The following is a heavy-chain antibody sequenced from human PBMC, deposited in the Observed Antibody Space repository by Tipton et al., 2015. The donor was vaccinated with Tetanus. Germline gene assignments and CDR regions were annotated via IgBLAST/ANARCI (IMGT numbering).Heavy chain of an antibody. D-gene: IGHD2-15*01. J-gene: IGHJ4*02. CDR1: GGSFSGYY. V-gene: IGHV4-34*01. CDR2: INHSGST. CDR3: ARSTPVVVVAATPLGFDY. Sequence: LRLSCAVYGGSFSGYYWSWIRQPPGKGLEWIGEINHSGSTNHSPSLKSRVTISVDTSKNQFSLKLSSVTAADTAVYYCARSTPVVVVAATPLGFDYWGQGTLVTVSS.